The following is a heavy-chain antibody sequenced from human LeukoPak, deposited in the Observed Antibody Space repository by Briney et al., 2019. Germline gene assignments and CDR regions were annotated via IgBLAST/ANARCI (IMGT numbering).Heavy chain of an antibody. CDR3: VRPSNYGGNSGDFDY. V-gene: IGHV4-39*01. J-gene: IGHJ4*02. CDR1: GGSISSSSYY. D-gene: IGHD4-23*01. Sequence: PSETLSLTCTVSGGSISSSSYYWGWIRQPPGKGLEWIGSIYYSGSTYYNPSLKSRVTISVDTSKNQFSLKLSSVTAADTAVYYCVRPSNYGGNSGDFDYWGQGTLVTVSS. CDR2: IYYSGST.